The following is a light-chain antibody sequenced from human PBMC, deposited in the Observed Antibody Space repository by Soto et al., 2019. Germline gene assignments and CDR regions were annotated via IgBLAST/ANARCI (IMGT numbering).Light chain of an antibody. V-gene: IGLV1-44*01. CDR1: TSNIGSNV. CDR2: GTD. CDR3: AAWSDTLIGVV. J-gene: IGLJ2*01. Sequence: QSVLTQPPSASGTPGQRVTISCSGSTSNIGSNVVTWYQQVPGTAPKVVIYGTDQRPSGVPDRFSGSKSGTSASLAISGLQSEDDADYYCAAWSDTLIGVVFGGGTKITVL.